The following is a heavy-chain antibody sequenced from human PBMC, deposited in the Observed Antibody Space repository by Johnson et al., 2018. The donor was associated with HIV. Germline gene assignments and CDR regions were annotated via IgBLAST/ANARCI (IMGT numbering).Heavy chain of an antibody. CDR3: ARDLDTAMVTCAFDI. CDR2: ISYDGSNK. Sequence: QVQLVESGGGVVQPGRSLRLSCAASGVTFSSHAMHWVRQAPGKGLEWVAVISYDGSNKYYADSVKGRFTISRDNSKNTLYLQMNSLRAEDTAVYYCARDLDTAMVTCAFDIWGQGTMVTVSS. CDR1: GVTFSSHA. D-gene: IGHD5-18*01. J-gene: IGHJ3*02. V-gene: IGHV3-30-3*01.